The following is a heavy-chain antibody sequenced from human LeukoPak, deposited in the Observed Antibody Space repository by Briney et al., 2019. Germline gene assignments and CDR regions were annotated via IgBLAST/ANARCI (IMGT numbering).Heavy chain of an antibody. CDR2: ISGSGGTT. J-gene: IGHJ4*02. CDR1: GLIFSNYA. V-gene: IGHV3-23*01. CDR3: AKDPTMIVVVIPDY. Sequence: AGGSLRLSCAASGLIFSNYAMTWARLTPGKGLEWVSAISGSGGTTYYADSVKGRFTISRDNSKNTLYLQMNSLRAEDTAVYYCAKDPTMIVVVIPDYWGQGTLVTVSS. D-gene: IGHD3-22*01.